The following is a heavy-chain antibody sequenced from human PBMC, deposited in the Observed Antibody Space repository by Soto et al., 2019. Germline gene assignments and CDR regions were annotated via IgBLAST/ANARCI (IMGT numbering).Heavy chain of an antibody. J-gene: IGHJ4*02. CDR2: INPNSGGT. CDR1: GYPFTIYG. D-gene: IGHD3-22*01. Sequence: AVKVSCKASGYPFTIYGISWVRQAPGQGLEWMGWINPNSGGTKYAQRFQGRVTMTRDTSISTAYMDLSRLRSDDTAVYYLARHYDPPHWGQGTLVTVS. CDR3: ARHYDPPH. V-gene: IGHV1-2*02.